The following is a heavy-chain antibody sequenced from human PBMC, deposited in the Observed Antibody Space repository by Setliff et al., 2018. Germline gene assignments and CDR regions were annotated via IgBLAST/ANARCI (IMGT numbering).Heavy chain of an antibody. J-gene: IGHJ4*02. CDR1: GFIFKNHA. D-gene: IGHD1-26*01. CDR3: ARDRGGASTRDH. Sequence: HPGGSLRLSCEASGFIFKNHALTWVRQVPGKGLEWVSAVSGGGDYTYYADSVKGRFTISRDNSKNTLYLQMNSLRAEDTAIYYCARDRGGASTRDHWGQGTLVTVSS. V-gene: IGHV3-23*01. CDR2: VSGGGDYT.